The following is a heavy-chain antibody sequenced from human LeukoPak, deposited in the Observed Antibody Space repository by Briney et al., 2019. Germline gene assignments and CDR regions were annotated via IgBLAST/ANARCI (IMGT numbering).Heavy chain of an antibody. CDR2: IIPIFGTA. CDR3: ARSTAKSRYYYYYYYMDV. J-gene: IGHJ6*03. D-gene: IGHD5-18*01. CDR1: GGTFSSYA. Sequence: SVKVSCKASGGTFSSYAISWVRQAPGQGLEWMGRIIPIFGTANCAQKFQGRVTITTDESTSTAYMELSSLRSEDTAVYYCARSTAKSRYYYYYYYMDVWGKGTTVTVSS. V-gene: IGHV1-69*05.